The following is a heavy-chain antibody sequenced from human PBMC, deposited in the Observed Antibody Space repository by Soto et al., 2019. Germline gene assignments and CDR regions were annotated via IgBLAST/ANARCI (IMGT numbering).Heavy chain of an antibody. Sequence: GGSLRLSCAASGFTVSSNYMSWVRQAPGKGLEWVSVIYSGGSTYYADSVKGRFTISRDNAKNTLYLQMNSLRAEDTAVYYCERDDFGLGIDYWGLGTLVTVSS. CDR2: IYSGGST. J-gene: IGHJ4*02. CDR1: GFTVSSNY. V-gene: IGHV3-66*01. D-gene: IGHD1-26*01. CDR3: ERDDFGLGIDY.